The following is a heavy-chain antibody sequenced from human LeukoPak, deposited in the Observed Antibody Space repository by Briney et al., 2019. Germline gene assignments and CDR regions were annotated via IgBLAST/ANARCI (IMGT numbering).Heavy chain of an antibody. CDR1: GGSISSSNW. D-gene: IGHD3-16*01. V-gene: IGHV4-4*02. CDR3: ARDKGYDYVWGSPTYYFDY. CDR2: IYHSGST. J-gene: IGHJ4*02. Sequence: SETLSHTCAVSGGSISSSNWWSWVRQPPGKGLEWIGEIYHSGSTNYNPSLKSRVTISVDKSKNQFSLKLSSVTAADTAVYYCARDKGYDYVWGSPTYYFDYWGQGTLVTVSS.